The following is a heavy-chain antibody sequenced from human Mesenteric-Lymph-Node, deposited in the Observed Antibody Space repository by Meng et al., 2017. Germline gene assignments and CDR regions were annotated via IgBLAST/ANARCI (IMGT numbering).Heavy chain of an antibody. Sequence: GESLKISCAASGFTFSSYAMSWVRQAPGKGLEWVSAISGSGGSTYYADSVKGRFLISRDKSTNTLYLQMNSLSAEDTAVYYCAKDYTGGSYYFFDYWGQGTLVTVSS. J-gene: IGHJ4*02. V-gene: IGHV3-23*01. CDR3: AKDYTGGSYYFFDY. D-gene: IGHD1-26*01. CDR2: ISGSGGST. CDR1: GFTFSSYA.